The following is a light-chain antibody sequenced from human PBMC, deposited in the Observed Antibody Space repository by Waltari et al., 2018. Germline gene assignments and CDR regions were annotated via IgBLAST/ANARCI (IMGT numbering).Light chain of an antibody. J-gene: IGKJ4*01. V-gene: IGKV3-11*01. CDR2: DAS. CDR3: QQRSNWPPALT. CDR1: QSLSSY. Sequence: EIVLTQSPATLSLSPGERATLSCRASQSLSSYLAWYQQKPGQAPRLLLYDASNRATGIPARFSGSGSGTDFTLTISSLEPEDFAVYYCQQRSNWPPALTFGGWTKVEIK.